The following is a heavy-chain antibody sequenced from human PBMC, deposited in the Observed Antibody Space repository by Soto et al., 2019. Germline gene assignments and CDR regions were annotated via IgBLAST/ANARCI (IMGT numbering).Heavy chain of an antibody. D-gene: IGHD6-6*01. CDR3: ARTSSSASHWHYYYGMDV. CDR2: INPNSGGT. CDR1: GYGFTGYY. J-gene: IGHJ6*02. V-gene: IGHV1-2*04. Sequence: GASVKVSCKASGYGFTGYYMHWVRQAPGQGLEWMGWINPNSGGTNYAQKFQGWVTMTRDTSISTAYMELSRLRSDDTAVYYCARTSSSASHWHYYYGMDVWGQGTTVTVSS.